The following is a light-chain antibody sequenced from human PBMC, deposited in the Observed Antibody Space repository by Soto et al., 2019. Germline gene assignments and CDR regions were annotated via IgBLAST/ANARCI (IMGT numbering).Light chain of an antibody. CDR2: RSN. CDR1: SSNIGSNY. V-gene: IGLV1-47*01. J-gene: IGLJ1*01. Sequence: QLVLTQPPSASGTPGQRVTISCSGSSSNIGSNYVYWYQQLPGTAPKLLIYRSNQRPSGVPDRFSGSKSGTSASLAISGLRSEDEADYYCAAWDDSLSGYVFGTGTQLTVL. CDR3: AAWDDSLSGYV.